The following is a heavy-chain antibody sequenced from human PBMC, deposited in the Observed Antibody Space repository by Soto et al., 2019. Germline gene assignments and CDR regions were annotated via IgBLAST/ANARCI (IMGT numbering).Heavy chain of an antibody. Sequence: QVPLVQSGAEVKKPWSSVTVSCKASGGTFSSYAIHWVRQAPGQGLEWMGGIIPMYGPAKYAQRFQGSVTITADESTTTVYMELTSLTSQDTGVYYCARVTSMVRGVIDNWFDPWGHGTLVTVSS. CDR2: IIPMYGPA. CDR3: ARVTSMVRGVIDNWFDP. CDR1: GGTFSSYA. J-gene: IGHJ5*02. D-gene: IGHD3-10*01. V-gene: IGHV1-69*01.